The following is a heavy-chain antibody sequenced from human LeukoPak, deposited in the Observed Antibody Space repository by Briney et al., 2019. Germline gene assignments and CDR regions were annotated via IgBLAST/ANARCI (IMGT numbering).Heavy chain of an antibody. CDR1: GFTFSSYS. V-gene: IGHV3-21*01. CDR2: ISSSSSYS. Sequence: PGGSLRLSCAASGFTFSSYSVNWVRQAPGKGLEWVSSISSSSSYSYYADSVKGRFTISRDNAKNSLYLQMNSLRAEDTAVYYCARDGTFKLWVNWFDPWGQGTLVTVSS. J-gene: IGHJ5*02. CDR3: ARDGTFKLWVNWFDP. D-gene: IGHD2/OR15-2a*01.